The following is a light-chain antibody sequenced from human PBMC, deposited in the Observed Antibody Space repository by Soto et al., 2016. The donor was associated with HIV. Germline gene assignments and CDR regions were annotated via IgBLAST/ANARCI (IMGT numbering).Light chain of an antibody. Sequence: DIQMTQSPSSLSASVGDRVTITCRASQDIRSDLGWYQQKPGKAPKRLIYAASSLQSGVPSRFSGSGSGTDFTLTTSSLQPEDFATYYCQQANSFPLTFGGGTKVEMK. CDR2: AAS. CDR1: QDIRSD. J-gene: IGKJ4*01. CDR3: QQANSFPLT. V-gene: IGKV1-17*01.